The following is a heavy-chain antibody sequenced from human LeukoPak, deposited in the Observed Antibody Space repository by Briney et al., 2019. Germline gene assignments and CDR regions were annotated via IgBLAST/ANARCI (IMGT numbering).Heavy chain of an antibody. CDR1: GGSISSYY. D-gene: IGHD1-26*01. CDR2: IYYSGST. V-gene: IGHV4-59*01. J-gene: IGHJ4*02. Sequence: SETLSLTCTVSGGSISSYYWSWIRQPPGKGLEWIGYIYYSGSTNYNPSLKSRVTISVDTSKNQFSLKLSSVTAADTAVYYCARVPGGKWEHTLHYFDYWGQGTLVTVSS. CDR3: ARVPGGKWEHTLHYFDY.